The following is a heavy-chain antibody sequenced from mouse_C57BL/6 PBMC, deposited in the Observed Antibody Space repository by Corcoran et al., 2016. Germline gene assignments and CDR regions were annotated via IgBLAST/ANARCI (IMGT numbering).Heavy chain of an antibody. Sequence: EVQLQQSGPVLVKPGASVKMSCKASGYTFTDYYMNWVKQSHGKSLEWIGVINPYNGGTSYNQKFKGKATLTVDKSSSTAYMELNSLTSEDSAVYYCSALNWDLYYYAMDYWGQGTSVTVSS. V-gene: IGHV1-19*01. D-gene: IGHD4-1*01. CDR1: GYTFTDYY. CDR2: INPYNGGT. J-gene: IGHJ4*01. CDR3: SALNWDLYYYAMDY.